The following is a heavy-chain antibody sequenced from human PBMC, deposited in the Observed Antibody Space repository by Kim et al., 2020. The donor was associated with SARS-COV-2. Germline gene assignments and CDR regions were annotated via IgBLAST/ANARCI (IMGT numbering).Heavy chain of an antibody. Sequence: SETLSLTCTVSGGSISSSSYYWGWIRQPPGKGLEWIGSIYYSGSTYYNPSLKSRVTISVDTSKNQFSLKLSSVTAADTAVYYCARDLGVSGHQTVYYYYGMDVWGQGTTVTVSS. J-gene: IGHJ6*01. CDR1: GGSISSSSYY. V-gene: IGHV4-39*07. CDR2: IYYSGST. D-gene: IGHD2-15*01. CDR3: ARDLGVSGHQTVYYYYGMDV.